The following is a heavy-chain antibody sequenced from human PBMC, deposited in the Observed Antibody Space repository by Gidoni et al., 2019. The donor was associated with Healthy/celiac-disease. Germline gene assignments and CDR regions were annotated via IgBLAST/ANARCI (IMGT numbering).Heavy chain of an antibody. CDR3: ARVEWLREPYYYYGMDV. D-gene: IGHD5-12*01. CDR2: IQPDGSEK. Sequence: EVQLVESGGGLVQLGGSLRLACAASGFPFSSYWLSWVRQAPGKGLEWVANIQPDGSEKYYVDSVKGRFTSARDNAKNSLYLQMNSLRAEDTAVYYCARVEWLREPYYYYGMDVWGQGTTVTVSS. V-gene: IGHV3-7*03. J-gene: IGHJ6*02. CDR1: GFPFSSYW.